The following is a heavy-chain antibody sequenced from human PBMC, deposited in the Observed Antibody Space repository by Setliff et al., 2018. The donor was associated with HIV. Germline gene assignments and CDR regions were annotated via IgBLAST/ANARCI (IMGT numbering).Heavy chain of an antibody. CDR3: TRVRLLYSDSSPVWFDP. CDR1: GGSISSHY. Sequence: SETLSLTCTVSGGSISSHYWSWIRQPPGKGLEWIGYLYHSGSANYNPSLKSRVTISGDTSKNQFSLKLSSVTAADTPIYYCTRVRLLYSDSSPVWFDPWGQGTLVT. V-gene: IGHV4-59*11. D-gene: IGHD3-22*01. CDR2: LYHSGSA. J-gene: IGHJ5*02.